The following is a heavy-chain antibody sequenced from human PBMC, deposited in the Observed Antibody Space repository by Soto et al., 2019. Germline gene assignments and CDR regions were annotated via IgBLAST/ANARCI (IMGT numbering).Heavy chain of an antibody. J-gene: IGHJ4*02. Sequence: GGSLRLSCAASGFTFSSYGMSWVRQAPGKGLEWVSGISGSGGSTYYADSVRGRFTISRDNSKNTLYLQMSSLRAEDTAVYYCAKKWGSSWSPFDYWGQGILVTVS. CDR1: GFTFSSYG. D-gene: IGHD6-13*01. CDR2: ISGSGGST. CDR3: AKKWGSSWSPFDY. V-gene: IGHV3-23*01.